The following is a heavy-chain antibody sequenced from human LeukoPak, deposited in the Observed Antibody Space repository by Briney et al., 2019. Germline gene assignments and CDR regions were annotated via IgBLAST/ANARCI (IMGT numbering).Heavy chain of an antibody. J-gene: IGHJ4*02. D-gene: IGHD3-16*01. CDR1: GGSISSYY. CDR3: ARAPRPSPTQRLDKSYYFDY. Sequence: SETLSLTCTVSGGSISSYYRSWIRQPPGKGLEWIGYIYYSGSTNYNPSLKSRVTISVDTSKNQFSLKLSSVTAADTAVYYCARAPRPSPTQRLDKSYYFDYWGQGTLVTVSS. CDR2: IYYSGST. V-gene: IGHV4-59*01.